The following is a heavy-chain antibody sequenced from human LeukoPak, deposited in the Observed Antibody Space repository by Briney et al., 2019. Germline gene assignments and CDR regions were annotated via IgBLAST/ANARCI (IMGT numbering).Heavy chain of an antibody. CDR1: GFTFSSYD. CDR3: AKGDGAAAGRGMDV. Sequence: PGGSLRLSCAASGFTFSSYDMHWVRHVTGKGLEWVSVIGTAGDTYYPGSVKGRFTISRENAKNSLYLQMNSLRAGDTAVYYCAKGDGAAAGRGMDVWGQGTTVTVSS. V-gene: IGHV3-13*01. J-gene: IGHJ6*02. CDR2: IGTAGDT. D-gene: IGHD6-13*01.